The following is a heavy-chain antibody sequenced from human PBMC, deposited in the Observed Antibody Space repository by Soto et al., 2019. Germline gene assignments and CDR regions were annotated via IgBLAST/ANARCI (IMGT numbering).Heavy chain of an antibody. CDR3: APTTVVTRYFDY. Sequence: GGSLRLSCAASGFTFSSYGMYWVRQAPGRGLEWVAVISYDGSNKYYADSVKGRFTISRDNSKNTLYLQMNSLRAEDTAVYYCAPTTVVTRYFDYWGQGTLVTVSS. J-gene: IGHJ4*02. D-gene: IGHD4-17*01. CDR1: GFTFSSYG. CDR2: ISYDGSNK. V-gene: IGHV3-30*03.